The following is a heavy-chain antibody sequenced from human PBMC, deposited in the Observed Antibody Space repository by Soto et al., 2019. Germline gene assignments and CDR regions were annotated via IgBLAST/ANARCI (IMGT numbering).Heavy chain of an antibody. V-gene: IGHV4-39*01. Sequence: QLQLQESGPGLVKPSETLSLTCTVSGGSISSSSYYWGWIRQPPGKGLEWIGSIYYSGSTYYNPSLKSRVTISVDTSKNQFSLKLSSVTAADTAVYYCARHSDSSSWYDWFDPWGQGTLVTVSS. CDR1: GGSISSSSYY. CDR3: ARHSDSSSWYDWFDP. D-gene: IGHD6-13*01. CDR2: IYYSGST. J-gene: IGHJ5*02.